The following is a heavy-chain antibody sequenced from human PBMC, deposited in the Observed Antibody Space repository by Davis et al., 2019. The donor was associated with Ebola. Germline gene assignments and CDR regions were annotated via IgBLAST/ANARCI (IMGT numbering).Heavy chain of an antibody. D-gene: IGHD4-11*01. CDR1: GFTFSSYG. V-gene: IGHV3-30*03. J-gene: IGHJ6*02. CDR3: ASPRRPTVTAYYYYYGMDV. Sequence: GGSLRLSCAASGFTFSSYGMHWVRQAPGKGLEWVAVISYDGSNKYYADSVKGRFTISRDNAKNSLYLQMNSLRAEDTAVYYCASPRRPTVTAYYYYYGMDVWGQGTTVTVSS. CDR2: ISYDGSNK.